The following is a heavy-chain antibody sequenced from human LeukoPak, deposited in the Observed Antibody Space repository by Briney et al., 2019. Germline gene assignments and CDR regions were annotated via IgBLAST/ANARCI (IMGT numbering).Heavy chain of an antibody. CDR1: GYTFTSYD. V-gene: IGHV1-8*03. CDR2: MNPNSGNT. Sequence: ASVKVSCKASGYTFTSYDINWVRQATGQGLEWMGWMNPNSGNTGYAQKFQGRVTITRNTSISTAYMELSSLRSEDTAVYYCARSSSLAFYYYYGMDVWGQGTTVTVSS. CDR3: ARSSSLAFYYYYGMDV. J-gene: IGHJ6*02.